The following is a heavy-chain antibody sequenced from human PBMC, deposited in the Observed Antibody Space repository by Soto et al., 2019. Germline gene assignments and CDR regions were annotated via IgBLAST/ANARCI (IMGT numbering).Heavy chain of an antibody. J-gene: IGHJ4*02. CDR1: GYTFTNYG. Sequence: QVHLVQSGAEVKKPGASVKVSCKASGYTFTNYGITWVRQAPGQGLDWMGWVSAYSGNTDYTQKLQGRVTMTADTSTRTAYMELRTLRSDDTAVYYCTRVGSYCRSSSCFDYWGQGTLVTVSS. V-gene: IGHV1-18*01. D-gene: IGHD2-2*01. CDR3: TRVGSYCRSSSCFDY. CDR2: VSAYSGNT.